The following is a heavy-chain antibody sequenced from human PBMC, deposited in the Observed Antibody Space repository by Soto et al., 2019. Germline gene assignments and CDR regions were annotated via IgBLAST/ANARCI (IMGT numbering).Heavy chain of an antibody. V-gene: IGHV3-23*01. Sequence: EVQLLESGGGLVQPGGSLRLSCAASGFTFSNFVMRWVRQTPGKGLEWVSTITDTGGDTYYTDSVKGRFTISRDNSKNTLYLQMTSLRAEDTALYYCTKASSDRHHMDVWCQGTTGTVS. CDR3: TKASSDRHHMDV. CDR1: GFTFSNFV. CDR2: ITDTGGDT. J-gene: IGHJ6*02.